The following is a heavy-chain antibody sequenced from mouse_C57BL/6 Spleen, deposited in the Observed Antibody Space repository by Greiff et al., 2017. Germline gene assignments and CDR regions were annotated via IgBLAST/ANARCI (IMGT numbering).Heavy chain of an antibody. Sequence: EVKLVESGGDLVKPGGSLKLSCAASGFTFSSYGMSWVRQTPDKRLEWVATISSGGSYTYYPDSVKGRFTISRDNAKNTLYLQMSSLKSEDTAMYYCARHGEGYAMHYWGQGTSVTVSS. CDR1: GFTFSSYG. CDR3: ARHGEGYAMHY. CDR2: ISSGGSYT. J-gene: IGHJ4*01. V-gene: IGHV5-6*02.